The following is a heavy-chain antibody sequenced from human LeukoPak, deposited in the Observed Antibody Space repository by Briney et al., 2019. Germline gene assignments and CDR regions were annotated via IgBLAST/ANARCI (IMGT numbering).Heavy chain of an antibody. CDR3: ARNYGGNRRPPNFDC. V-gene: IGHV4-59*08. D-gene: IGHD4-23*01. CDR2: IYYSGST. CDR1: GDSISSYY. Sequence: SESLSLTCTVSGDSISSYYWSWIRQPPGKGLEWIGYIYYSGSTNYNPSLKSRVTISIDTSKNQFSLKLSSVTAADTAVYYCARNYGGNRRPPNFDCWGQGTLVTVSS. J-gene: IGHJ4*02.